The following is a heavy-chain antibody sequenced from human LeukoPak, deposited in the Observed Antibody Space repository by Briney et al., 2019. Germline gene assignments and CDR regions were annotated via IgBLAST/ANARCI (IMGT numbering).Heavy chain of an antibody. CDR1: GFIFNA. J-gene: IGHJ4*02. Sequence: GGSLRRSCAASGFIFNAMTWVRQAPGKGLEWVSSISGNAGSTYYIDSVKGRFTISRDNSKNTLFLQMNSLRAEDTGMYYCAKYGAPGWSGYCDYWGQGTLVTVSS. D-gene: IGHD4/OR15-4a*01. CDR3: AKYGAPGWSGYCDY. CDR2: ISGNAGST. V-gene: IGHV3-23*01.